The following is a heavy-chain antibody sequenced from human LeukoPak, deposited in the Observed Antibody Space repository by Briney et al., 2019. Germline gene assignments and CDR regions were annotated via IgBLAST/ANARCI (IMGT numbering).Heavy chain of an antibody. CDR3: VRTVAGSDY. Sequence: GGSLRLSCAASGFTFSSHSMNWVRQAPGKGLEWVSSISSSSSCIYYADSVKGRFTISRDNAKNSLYLQMNSLRAEDTAVYYCVRTVAGSDYWGQGTLVTVSS. CDR1: GFTFSSHS. CDR2: ISSSSSCI. D-gene: IGHD6-19*01. V-gene: IGHV3-21*01. J-gene: IGHJ4*02.